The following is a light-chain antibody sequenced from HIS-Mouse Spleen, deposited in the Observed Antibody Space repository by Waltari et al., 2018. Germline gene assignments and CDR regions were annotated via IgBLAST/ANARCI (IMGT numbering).Light chain of an antibody. CDR1: QRISSW. J-gene: IGKJ2*01. CDR2: KAS. Sequence: DIQMTQSPSTLSASVGDRVTITCRASQRISSWLAWYQQTPGKAPKLLIYKASSLESGVPSRFSGSGSGTEFTLTISSLQPDDFATYYCQQYNSYSYTFGQGTKLEIK. V-gene: IGKV1-5*03. CDR3: QQYNSYSYT.